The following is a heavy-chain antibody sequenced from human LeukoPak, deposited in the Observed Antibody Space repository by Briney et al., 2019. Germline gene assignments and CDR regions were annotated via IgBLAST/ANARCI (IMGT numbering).Heavy chain of an antibody. D-gene: IGHD4-17*01. V-gene: IGHV4-59*11. J-gene: IGHJ3*02. CDR3: ARDPTTVTKGLDI. CDR1: GGSISTHY. CDR2: ISYIGST. Sequence: PSETLSLTCAVSGGSISTHYWSWIRQPPGKGLEWIGYISYIGSTNYNPSLKSRVTISVDTSKNQFSLKLSSVTAADAAVYFCARDPTTVTKGLDIWGQGTMATVSS.